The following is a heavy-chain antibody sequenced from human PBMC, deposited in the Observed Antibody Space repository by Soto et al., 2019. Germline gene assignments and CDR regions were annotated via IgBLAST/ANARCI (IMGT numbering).Heavy chain of an antibody. D-gene: IGHD5-12*01. CDR3: AREAHSGYDPAGYYYGMDV. J-gene: IGHJ6*02. CDR2: IYYSGST. V-gene: IGHV4-30-4*01. CDR1: GGSISSGDYY. Sequence: PSETLSLTCTVSGGSISSGDYYWSWIRQPPGKGLEWIGYIYYSGSTYYNPSLKSRVTISVDTSKNQFSLKLSSVTAADTAVYYCAREAHSGYDPAGYYYGMDVWGQGTTVTVSS.